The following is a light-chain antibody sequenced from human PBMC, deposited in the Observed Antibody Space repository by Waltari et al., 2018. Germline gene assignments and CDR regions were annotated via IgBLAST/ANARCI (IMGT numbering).Light chain of an antibody. CDR1: QSISSY. Sequence: DIQMTQSPSSLSASVRYRVTITFRASQSISSYLNWYQQKPGKAPKLLIYAASSLQSGVPSRFSGSGSGTDFTLTISSLQPEDFATYYCQQSYSTPQTFGGGTKVEIK. J-gene: IGKJ4*01. CDR3: QQSYSTPQT. CDR2: AAS. V-gene: IGKV1-39*01.